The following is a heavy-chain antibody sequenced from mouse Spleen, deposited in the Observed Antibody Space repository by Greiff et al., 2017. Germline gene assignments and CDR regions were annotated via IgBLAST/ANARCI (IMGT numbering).Heavy chain of an antibody. D-gene: IGHD1-1*01. V-gene: IGHV5-17*01. CDR3: ARPGYYGSSPFAY. CDR1: GFTFSDYG. Sequence: EVKLMESGGGLVKPGGSLKLSCAASGFTFSDYGMHWVRQAPEKGLEWVAYISSGSSTIYYADTVKGRFTISRDNAKNTLFLQMTSLRSEDTAMYYCARPGYYGSSPFAYWGQGTLVTVSA. CDR2: ISSGSSTI. J-gene: IGHJ3*01.